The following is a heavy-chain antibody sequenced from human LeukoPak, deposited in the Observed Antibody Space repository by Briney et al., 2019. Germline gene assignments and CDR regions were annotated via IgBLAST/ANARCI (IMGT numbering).Heavy chain of an antibody. Sequence: SETLSLTCAVYGGSFSGYYWSWIRQPPGKGLEWIGEINHSGSTNYNPSLKSRVTISVDTSKNQFSLKLSSVTAADTAVYYCARVGNYYGSGSYHYYYGMDVWGQGTTVTVSS. CDR1: GGSFSGYY. J-gene: IGHJ6*02. V-gene: IGHV4-34*01. D-gene: IGHD3-10*01. CDR3: ARVGNYYGSGSYHYYYGMDV. CDR2: INHSGST.